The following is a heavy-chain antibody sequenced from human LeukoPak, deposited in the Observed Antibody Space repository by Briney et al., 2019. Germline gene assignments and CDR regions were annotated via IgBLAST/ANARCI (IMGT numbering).Heavy chain of an antibody. J-gene: IGHJ4*02. CDR3: ARDARVAGDY. CDR2: IDPNSGGT. CDR1: GYTFTGYY. V-gene: IGHV1-2*06. D-gene: IGHD6-19*01. Sequence: ASVKVSCKASGYTFTGYYMHWVRQAPEQGLEWIGRIDPNSGGTSYAQKFQGRVTVTRDTSITTVYMELSRLRSDDTAMYYCARDARVAGDYWGQGTLVTVSS.